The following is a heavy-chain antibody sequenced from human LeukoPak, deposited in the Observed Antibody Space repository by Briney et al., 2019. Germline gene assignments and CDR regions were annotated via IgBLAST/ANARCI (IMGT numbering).Heavy chain of an antibody. V-gene: IGHV4-59*08. CDR2: IFSSESSNT. D-gene: IGHD5-24*01. CDR1: NGSFSTYY. J-gene: IGHJ6*02. CDR3: ARAGDGYYYYYYMDV. Sequence: SETLSLTCSVSNGSFSTYYWGWIRQPPGKRLEWIGYIFSSESSNTNYNPSLNGRVTISVDTSKNQFSLTLNSVTAADTAVYYCARAGDGYYYYYYMDVGGQGTTVTVSS.